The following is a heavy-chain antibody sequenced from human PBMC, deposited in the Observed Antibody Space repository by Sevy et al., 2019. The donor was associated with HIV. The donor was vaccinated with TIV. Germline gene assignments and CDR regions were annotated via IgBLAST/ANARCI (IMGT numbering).Heavy chain of an antibody. Sequence: GGSLRLFCAASGFTFSSYAMHWVRQAPGKGLEWVAVISYDGSNKYYADSVKGRFTISRDNSKNTLYLQMNSLRAEDTAVYYCALVVAEKYDAFDIWGQGTMVTVSS. CDR2: ISYDGSNK. CDR3: ALVVAEKYDAFDI. D-gene: IGHD2-15*01. CDR1: GFTFSSYA. V-gene: IGHV3-30-3*01. J-gene: IGHJ3*02.